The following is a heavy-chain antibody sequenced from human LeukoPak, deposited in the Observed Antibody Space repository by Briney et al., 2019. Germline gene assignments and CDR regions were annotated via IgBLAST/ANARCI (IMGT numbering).Heavy chain of an antibody. D-gene: IGHD1-7*01. J-gene: IGHJ6*03. CDR2: INHSGTT. Sequence: SETLSLTCTVSGYSISSAYFWGWIRQPPGKGLEWIGSINHSGTTYYNPSLKSRVTISVDTSKNQFSLKLSSVTAADTAVYYCARVSTTEWYYYYMDVWGKGTTVTVSS. CDR3: ARVSTTEWYYYYMDV. CDR1: GYSISSAYF. V-gene: IGHV4-38-2*02.